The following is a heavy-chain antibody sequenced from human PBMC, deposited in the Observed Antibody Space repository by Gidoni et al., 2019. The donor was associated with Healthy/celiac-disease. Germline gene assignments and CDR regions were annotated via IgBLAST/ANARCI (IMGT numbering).Heavy chain of an antibody. Sequence: EVQLLDSVGGLVQPGFSLRLSCAASCFTFRSYALSWVRQAPGKGLEWVSAISGSGGSTYYADSVKGRFTISRENSKKTLYLQMNSRRAEDTAVYYCAKDGLNWFDPWGQGTLVTVSS. CDR1: CFTFRSYA. CDR3: AKDGLNWFDP. J-gene: IGHJ5*02. CDR2: ISGSGGST. V-gene: IGHV3-23*01.